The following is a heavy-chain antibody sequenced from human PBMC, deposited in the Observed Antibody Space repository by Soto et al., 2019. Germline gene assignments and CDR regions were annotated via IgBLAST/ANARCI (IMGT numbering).Heavy chain of an antibody. Sequence: SETLSITCTVSGGSISSSYWSWIRQPPGKGLEWIAYIYYTGSTNYNPSLKSRVTLSADTSKNQFSLKLISVTAADTAMYYCARAYYFDYWGQGTLVTVSS. J-gene: IGHJ4*02. CDR1: GGSISSSY. V-gene: IGHV4-59*01. CDR3: ARAYYFDY. CDR2: IYYTGST.